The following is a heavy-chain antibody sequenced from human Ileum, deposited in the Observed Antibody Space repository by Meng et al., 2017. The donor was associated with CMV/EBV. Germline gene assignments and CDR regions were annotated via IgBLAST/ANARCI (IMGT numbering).Heavy chain of an antibody. Sequence: QVQLQESGPGLVKPSETLSLSCSVSGAYINSYFWSWIRQPPGKVLEWIGYIYYNGRTDYNPSLSSRVTISVDTSKKQFSLKLTTVTTADTAVYYCVRGPVLTGNLNWGQVILVTASS. CDR3: VRGPVLTGNLN. CDR1: GAYINSYF. V-gene: IGHV4-59*08. J-gene: IGHJ4*02. CDR2: IYYNGRT. D-gene: IGHD3-9*01.